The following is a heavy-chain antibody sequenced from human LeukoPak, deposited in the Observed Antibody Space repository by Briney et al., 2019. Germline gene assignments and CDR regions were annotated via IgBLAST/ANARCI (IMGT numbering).Heavy chain of an antibody. CDR2: IYTSGST. CDR1: GGSISSYY. J-gene: IGHJ6*02. Sequence: PSETLSLTCTVSGGSISSYYWSWIRQPAGKGLEWIGRIYTSGSTIYNPSLKSRVTMSVDTSKNQFSLKLSSVTAADTAVYYCARSGPFGAGPYYYYGMDVWGQGATVTVSS. CDR3: ARSGPFGAGPYYYYGMDV. V-gene: IGHV4-4*07. D-gene: IGHD3/OR15-3a*01.